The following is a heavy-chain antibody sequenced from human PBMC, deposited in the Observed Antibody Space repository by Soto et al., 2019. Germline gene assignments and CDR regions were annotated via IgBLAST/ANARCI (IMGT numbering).Heavy chain of an antibody. Sequence: EVRLVESGGGLVQPGGSLRLSCAASGFTVSSNYMTWVRQAPGKGLEWVSLVYSGGATHYAASVKGRFTISTHSSQNTLFLQMNSRRTEDTATYYCVRGRYGSEIHWGQGTKVTVSS. J-gene: IGHJ4*02. CDR1: GFTVSSNY. D-gene: IGHD3-10*01. V-gene: IGHV3-53*04. CDR2: VYSGGAT. CDR3: VRGRYGSEIH.